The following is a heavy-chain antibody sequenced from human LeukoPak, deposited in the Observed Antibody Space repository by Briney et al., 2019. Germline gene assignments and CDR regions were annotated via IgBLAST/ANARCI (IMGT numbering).Heavy chain of an antibody. Sequence: PSETLSLTCTVSGGSISSYYWSWIRQSPGKGLEWIGFIYYSGSTNYNPSLKSRVTISVDTSKNQFSLKLSSVTAADTAVYYCARDPGARRGYYFDYWGQGTLVTVSS. CDR2: IYYSGST. V-gene: IGHV4-59*01. J-gene: IGHJ4*02. CDR1: GGSISSYY. D-gene: IGHD7-27*01. CDR3: ARDPGARRGYYFDY.